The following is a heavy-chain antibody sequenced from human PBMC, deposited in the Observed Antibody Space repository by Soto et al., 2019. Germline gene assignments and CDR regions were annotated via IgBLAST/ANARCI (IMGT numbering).Heavy chain of an antibody. J-gene: IGHJ6*03. CDR2: INHSGST. CDR3: ARARAFWDGSGSPETFVYSYYYYMDV. Sequence: SETLSLTCAVYGGSFSGYYWSWIRQPPGKGLEWIGEINHSGSTNYNPSLKSRVTISVDTSKNQFSLKLSSVTAADTAVYYCARARAFWDGSGSPETFVYSYYYYMDVWGKGTTVTVSS. D-gene: IGHD3-10*01. V-gene: IGHV4-34*01. CDR1: GGSFSGYY.